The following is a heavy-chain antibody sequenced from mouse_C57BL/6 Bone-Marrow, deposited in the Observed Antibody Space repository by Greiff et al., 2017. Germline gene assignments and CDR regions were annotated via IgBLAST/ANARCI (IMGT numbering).Heavy chain of an antibody. CDR1: GFNIKDYY. CDR2: IDPGDGET. D-gene: IGHD1-1*01. CDR3: AGHYYCRNYYAMDY. V-gene: IGHV14-2*01. J-gene: IGHJ4*01. Sequence: VQLQQSGAELVKPGASVKLSCTASGFNIKDYYMHWVKQRTEQGLEWIGRIDPGDGETKYAPKFQGKDTITADTSSNTAYLQLSSLTSEVTAVYYCAGHYYCRNYYAMDYWGQGTSVTVSS.